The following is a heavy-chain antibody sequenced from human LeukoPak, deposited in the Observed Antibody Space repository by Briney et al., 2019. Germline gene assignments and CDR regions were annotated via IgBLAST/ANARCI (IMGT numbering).Heavy chain of an antibody. CDR2: INPKTGVT. V-gene: IGHV1-2*02. Sequence: GASVKVSCKASGYTFTDYYLHWGRQAPGHGLEWMGWINPKTGVTKYAQNFQGRVTMTRDTSISTAYMEVSRLRSDDTAVFYCARDLAMYSPDLDYWGQGTLVTVSS. D-gene: IGHD1-26*01. CDR1: GYTFTDYY. CDR3: ARDLAMYSPDLDY. J-gene: IGHJ4*02.